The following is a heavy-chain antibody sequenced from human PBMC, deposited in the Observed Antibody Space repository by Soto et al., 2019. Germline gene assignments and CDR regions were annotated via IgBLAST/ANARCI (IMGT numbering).Heavy chain of an antibody. CDR1: GGSFSGYY. CDR3: ARGYGGSYWFDY. V-gene: IGHV4-34*01. D-gene: IGHD1-26*01. CDR2: INHSGST. Sequence: QVQLQQWGAGLLKPSETLSLTCAVYGGSFSGYYWSWIRQPPGKGLEWIGEINHSGSTNYNPSLKSRVTISVDTSKNQFSLKLSSVTAADPAVYYCARGYGGSYWFDYWGQGTLVTVSS. J-gene: IGHJ4*02.